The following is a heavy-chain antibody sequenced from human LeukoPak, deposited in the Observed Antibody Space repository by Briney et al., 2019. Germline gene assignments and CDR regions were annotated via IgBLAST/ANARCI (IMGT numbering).Heavy chain of an antibody. CDR1: GYTFTSYG. CDR2: ISAYNGNT. Sequence: ASVKVSCKASGYTFTSYGISWVRQAPGQGLEWMGWISAYNGNTSYAQKLQGRVTMTTDTSTSTAYMELRSLRSDDTAVYYCARDAYYYDSSGYYYSDAFDIWGQGTMVTVSS. J-gene: IGHJ3*02. CDR3: ARDAYYYDSSGYYYSDAFDI. D-gene: IGHD3-22*01. V-gene: IGHV1-18*01.